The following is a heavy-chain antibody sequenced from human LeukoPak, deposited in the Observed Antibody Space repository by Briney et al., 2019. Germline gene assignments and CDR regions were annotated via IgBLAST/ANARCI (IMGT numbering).Heavy chain of an antibody. D-gene: IGHD3-22*01. J-gene: IGHJ4*02. CDR2: INSDGIRT. CDR1: RFTFSRYW. V-gene: IGHV3-74*01. Sequence: SGGSLRLSCAASRFTFSRYWMHWVRQAPGKGLVWVSRINSDGIRTSYADSVKGRFTISRDNAKNTLYLQMNSLRAEDTAVYYCARDGNYYDSSGPADYWGQGTLVTVSS. CDR3: ARDGNYYDSSGPADY.